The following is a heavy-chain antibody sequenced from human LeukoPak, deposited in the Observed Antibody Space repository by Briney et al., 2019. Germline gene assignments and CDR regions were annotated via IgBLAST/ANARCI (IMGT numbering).Heavy chain of an antibody. V-gene: IGHV1-2*02. CDR3: ARVDTAMVAGGGDY. J-gene: IGHJ4*02. CDR1: GYSFTGYY. CDR2: INPNSGGT. Sequence: SVKVSCKASGYSFTGYYMHWVRQAPGQGLEWMGWINPNSGGTKYAQKFKGRVTMTRDTSISTAYMELSRLRSDDTAVYYCARVDTAMVAGGGDYWGQGTLVTVSS. D-gene: IGHD5-18*01.